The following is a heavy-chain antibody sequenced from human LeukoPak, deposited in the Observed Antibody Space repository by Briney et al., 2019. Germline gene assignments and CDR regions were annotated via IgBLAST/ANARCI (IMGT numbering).Heavy chain of an antibody. V-gene: IGHV1-69*13. D-gene: IGHD3-10*01. J-gene: IGHJ4*02. Sequence: ASVKVSCKASGGTFSSYAISWVRQAPGQGLEWMGGIIPIFGTANYAQKFQGRVTITADESTSTAYMELSSLRSEDTAVYYCARGGSYGSGSYYNFDYWGQGTLVTVSS. CDR1: GGTFSSYA. CDR2: IIPIFGTA. CDR3: ARGGSYGSGSYYNFDY.